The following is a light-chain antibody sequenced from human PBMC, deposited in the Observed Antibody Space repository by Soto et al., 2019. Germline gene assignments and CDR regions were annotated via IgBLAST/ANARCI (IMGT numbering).Light chain of an antibody. CDR3: QHFGNSLWT. V-gene: IGKV3-15*01. J-gene: IGKJ1*01. Sequence: TVLTQSPATLSVSPGERASLSCRASQSVSINLAWYQQKPGQAPRLLIYGASTRATGIPARFSGSGSGTEFTLTINSLQSEDFAVYFCQHFGNSLWTFGQGTKVDIK. CDR2: GAS. CDR1: QSVSIN.